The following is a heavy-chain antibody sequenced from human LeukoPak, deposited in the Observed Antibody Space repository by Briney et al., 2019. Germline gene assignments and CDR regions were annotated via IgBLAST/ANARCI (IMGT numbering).Heavy chain of an antibody. D-gene: IGHD3-3*01. V-gene: IGHV4-34*12. J-gene: IGHJ4*02. CDR2: IIDTGST. Sequence: PSETLSLTCVVYGESFSGYYWTWIRQPPGKGLEWIGEIIDTGSTKYNSSLKNRVTISVDTSKDEFSLNLTSVTAADTAIYYCARGLASGYPPIPFDYWGQGTLVTVSS. CDR3: ARGLASGYPPIPFDY. CDR1: GESFSGYY.